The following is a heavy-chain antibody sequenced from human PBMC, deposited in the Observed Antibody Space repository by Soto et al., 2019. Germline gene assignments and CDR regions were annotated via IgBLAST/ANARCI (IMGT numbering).Heavy chain of an antibody. J-gene: IGHJ3*02. CDR1: GFTFTSSA. V-gene: IGHV1-58*01. CDR3: AAATGAYDYVWGSYRYDAFDI. CDR2: IVVGSGNT. Sequence: SVKVSCKASGFTFTSSAVQWVRQARGQRLEWIGWIVVGSGNTNYAQKFQERVTITRDMSTSTAYMELSSLRSEDTAVYYCAAATGAYDYVWGSYRYDAFDIWG. D-gene: IGHD3-16*02.